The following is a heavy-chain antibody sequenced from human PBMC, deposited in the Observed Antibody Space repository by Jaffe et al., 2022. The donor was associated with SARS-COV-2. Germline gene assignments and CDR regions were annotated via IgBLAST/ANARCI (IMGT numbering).Heavy chain of an antibody. D-gene: IGHD1-26*01. Sequence: EVQLVESGGGLVLPGRSLRLSCAASGFTFDDYAMHWVRQAPGKGLEWVSGISWNSGTIGYADSVKGRFTISRDNAKNSLYLLMNSLRAEDTALYYCAKGKGLGTTFAYFDYWGQGTLVTVSS. CDR1: GFTFDDYA. V-gene: IGHV3-9*01. CDR2: ISWNSGTI. J-gene: IGHJ4*02. CDR3: AKGKGLGTTFAYFDY.